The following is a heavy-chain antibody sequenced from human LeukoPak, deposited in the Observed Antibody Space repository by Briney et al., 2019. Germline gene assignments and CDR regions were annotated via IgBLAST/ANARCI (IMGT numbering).Heavy chain of an antibody. V-gene: IGHV3-23*01. CDR2: ISGSSGLT. CDR3: ARRGESTTYGDYRFDY. Sequence: PGGSLRLSCAASGFTFSNHAMSWVRQAPGRGPEWVSAISGSSGLTYYADSVKGRFTISRDNSKNTLFLQMNSLRAEDTAVYYCARRGESTTYGDYRFDYWGQGTLVTVSS. J-gene: IGHJ4*02. D-gene: IGHD4-17*01. CDR1: GFTFSNHA.